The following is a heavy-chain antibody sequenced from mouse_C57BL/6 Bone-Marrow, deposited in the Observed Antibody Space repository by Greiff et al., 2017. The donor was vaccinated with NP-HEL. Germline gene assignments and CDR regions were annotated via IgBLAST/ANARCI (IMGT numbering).Heavy chain of an antibody. Sequence: VKLVESGAELARPGASVKLSCKASGYTFTSYGISWVKQRTGQGLEWIGEIYPRSGNTYYNEKFKGKATLTADKSSSTAYMELRSLTSEDSAVYFCATYGTWGQGTLVTVSA. CDR1: GYTFTSYG. J-gene: IGHJ3*01. D-gene: IGHD1-1*01. V-gene: IGHV1-81*01. CDR2: IYPRSGNT. CDR3: ATYGT.